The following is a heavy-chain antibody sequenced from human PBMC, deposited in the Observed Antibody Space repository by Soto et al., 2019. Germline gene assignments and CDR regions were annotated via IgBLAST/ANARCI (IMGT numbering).Heavy chain of an antibody. CDR1: GYTFTSYG. CDR3: ARDRRSGYRYGEADY. D-gene: IGHD5-18*01. J-gene: IGHJ4*02. Sequence: ASVKVSCKASGYTFTSYGISWVRQAPGQGLEWMGWISAYNGNTNYAQKLQGRVTMTTDTSTSTAYMELRSLRSDDTAVYYCARDRRSGYRYGEADYWGQGNLVTVS. CDR2: ISAYNGNT. V-gene: IGHV1-18*01.